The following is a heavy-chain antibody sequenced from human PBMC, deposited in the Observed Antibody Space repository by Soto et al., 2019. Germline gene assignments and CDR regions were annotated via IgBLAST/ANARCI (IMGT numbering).Heavy chain of an antibody. Sequence: QVQLVESGGGVVQPGRSLRLSCAASGFTFSSYAMHWVRQAPGKGLEWVAVISYDGSNKYYADSVKGRFTISRDNSKNTLYLQMNSLRAEATAVYYCARDLRHSYGYLEVDDYWGQGTLVTVSS. CDR1: GFTFSSYA. V-gene: IGHV3-30-3*01. D-gene: IGHD5-18*01. J-gene: IGHJ4*02. CDR3: ARDLRHSYGYLEVDDY. CDR2: ISYDGSNK.